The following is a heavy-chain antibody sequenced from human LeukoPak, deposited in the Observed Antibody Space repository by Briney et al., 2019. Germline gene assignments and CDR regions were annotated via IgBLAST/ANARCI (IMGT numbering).Heavy chain of an antibody. V-gene: IGHV3-7*01. Sequence: GGSLRLSCAASGFSFSTYWMTWVRQAPGKGPEWVANIKQDGSEKYYVDSVKGRFTIFRDNAKNSLYLQMNSLRDEDTAVYFCARGVRYCSGGNCYSNTLTYMDVWGKGTTVTVSS. J-gene: IGHJ6*03. CDR2: IKQDGSEK. D-gene: IGHD2-15*01. CDR3: ARGVRYCSGGNCYSNTLTYMDV. CDR1: GFSFSTYW.